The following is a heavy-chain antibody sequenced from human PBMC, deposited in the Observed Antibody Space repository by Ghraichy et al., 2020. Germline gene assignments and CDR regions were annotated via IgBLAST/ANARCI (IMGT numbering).Heavy chain of an antibody. J-gene: IGHJ4*02. CDR2: IKSKTDGGTT. CDR3: TTYYYDSSGYREDLDY. Sequence: LSLTCAASGFTFSNAWMSWVRQAPGKGLEWVGRIKSKTDGGTTDYAAPVKGRFTISRDDSKNTLYLQMNSLKTEDTAVYYCTTYYYDSSGYREDLDYWGQGTLVTVSS. V-gene: IGHV3-15*01. D-gene: IGHD3-22*01. CDR1: GFTFSNAW.